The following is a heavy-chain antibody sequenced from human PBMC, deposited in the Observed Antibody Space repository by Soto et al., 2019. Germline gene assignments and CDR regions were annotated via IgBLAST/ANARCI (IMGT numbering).Heavy chain of an antibody. CDR2: INHSGST. J-gene: IGHJ6*02. Sequence: QVQLQQWGAGLLKPSETLSLTCAVYGGSFSGYYWSWIRQPPGKGLEWIGEINHSGSTNYNPSLKSRVTISVDTSKNQFSLKLSSVTAADTAVYYCARGPTEDVVVPAPGPLLYGMDVVGQGTTVTVSS. D-gene: IGHD2-2*01. CDR1: GGSFSGYY. CDR3: ARGPTEDVVVPAPGPLLYGMDV. V-gene: IGHV4-34*01.